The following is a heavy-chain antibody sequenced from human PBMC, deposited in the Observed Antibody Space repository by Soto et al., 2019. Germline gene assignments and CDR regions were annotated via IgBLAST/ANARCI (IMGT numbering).Heavy chain of an antibody. CDR2: IFHDGTA. CDR1: GVSISSGNW. V-gene: IGHV4-4*01. D-gene: IGHD2-8*01. J-gene: IGHJ4*02. Sequence: TETLSLTCAVSGVSISSGNWWTWVRQTPQRGLEYIGEIFHDGTANYYPSFERRVAISVDTSKNQFSLKLTSVTAADTAIYFCARIVYDTSLNYMSFDFSGQGALVTVSS. CDR3: ARIVYDTSLNYMSFDF.